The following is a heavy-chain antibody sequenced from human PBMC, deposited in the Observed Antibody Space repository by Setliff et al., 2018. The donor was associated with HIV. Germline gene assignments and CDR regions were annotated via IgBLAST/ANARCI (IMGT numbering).Heavy chain of an antibody. V-gene: IGHV3-30*02. CDR3: AKDRRIAVAGYYFDY. CDR1: GFTFSSDG. D-gene: IGHD6-19*01. J-gene: IGHJ4*02. Sequence: LRLSCAASGFTFSSDGMHWVRQAPGKGLEWVGFIRNDGSTTDYADSVKGRFTISRDNSKNTLYLQLNSLRAEDTAVYYCAKDRRIAVAGYYFDYWGQGTLVTVSS. CDR2: IRNDGSTT.